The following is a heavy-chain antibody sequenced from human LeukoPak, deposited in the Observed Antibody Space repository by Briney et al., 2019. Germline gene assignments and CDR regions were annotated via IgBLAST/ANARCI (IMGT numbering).Heavy chain of an antibody. Sequence: GASVKVSCKASGGTIAGFALSWVRQAPGQGLEWMEGIIPIFGTADYAQKFQGRVTITTDESTNTAYMELSSLSSDDTAVYYCARTIYGPGTDYKLYYYYMDVWGKGTTVTVSS. J-gene: IGHJ6*03. CDR2: IIPIFGTA. V-gene: IGHV1-69*05. D-gene: IGHD3-10*01. CDR1: GGTIAGFA. CDR3: ARTIYGPGTDYKLYYYYMDV.